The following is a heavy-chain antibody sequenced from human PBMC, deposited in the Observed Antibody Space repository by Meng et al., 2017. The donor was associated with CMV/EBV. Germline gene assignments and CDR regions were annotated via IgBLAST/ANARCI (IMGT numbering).Heavy chain of an antibody. CDR2: ISSSSSYI. D-gene: IGHD3-22*01. CDR1: GFTFSSYS. J-gene: IGHJ4*02. Sequence: GESLKISCAASGFTFSSYSMNWVRQAPGKGLEWVSSISSSSSYIYYADSVKGRFTISRDNAKNSLYLQMNSLGAEDTAVYYCARERGYCFDYWGQGTLVTVSS. CDR3: ARERGYCFDY. V-gene: IGHV3-21*01.